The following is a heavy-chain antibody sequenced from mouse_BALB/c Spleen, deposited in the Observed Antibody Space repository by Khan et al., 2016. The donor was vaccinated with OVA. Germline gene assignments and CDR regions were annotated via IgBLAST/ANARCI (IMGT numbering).Heavy chain of an antibody. CDR3: TNTQYGMYGY. CDR2: INPNIGYP. CDR1: GYTFTDYN. Sequence: VRLQQSGPELVKPGASVKIPCKASGYTFTDYNIDWVKQSHGKSLEWIGDINPNIGYPVYNQKFKGKATWTVDKSSSTAYMEHRSLTSEATADYSCTNTQYGMYGYWGHRPALTVSS. D-gene: IGHD2-10*02. J-gene: IGHJ2*01. V-gene: IGHV1-18*01.